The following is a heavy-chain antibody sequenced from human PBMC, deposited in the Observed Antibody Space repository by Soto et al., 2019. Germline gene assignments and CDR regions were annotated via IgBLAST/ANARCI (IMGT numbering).Heavy chain of an antibody. V-gene: IGHV1-18*01. CDR1: GYTFTSYG. CDR3: ARETWIQEWLLFDY. D-gene: IGHD5-18*01. J-gene: IGHJ4*02. CDR2: ISVYNANT. Sequence: SVKVSCKASGYTFTSYGISWVRQAPGQGLEWMGWISVYNANTNYAQKVQGRVTVTTDTSTSTAYMELRSLRSDDSAVYYCARETWIQEWLLFDYWGQGTLVTVSS.